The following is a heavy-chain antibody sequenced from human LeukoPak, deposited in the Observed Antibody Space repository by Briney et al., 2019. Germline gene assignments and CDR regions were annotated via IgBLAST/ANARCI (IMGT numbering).Heavy chain of an antibody. V-gene: IGHV1-46*01. CDR3: ARVACSGSSCYSDWYFDL. CDR1: GYTFTSYY. CDR2: INPSGGST. D-gene: IGHD2-15*01. J-gene: IGHJ2*01. Sequence: GASVKVSCKASGYTFTSYYMHWVRQAPGQGLEWMGIINPSGGSTSYAQKFQGRVTMTRDTSTSTVYMELSSLRSEDTAVYYCARVACSGSSCYSDWYFDLWGRGTLVTVSS.